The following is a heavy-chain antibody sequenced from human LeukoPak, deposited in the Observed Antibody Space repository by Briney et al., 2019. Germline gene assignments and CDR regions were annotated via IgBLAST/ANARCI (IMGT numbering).Heavy chain of an antibody. D-gene: IGHD2-21*02. Sequence: QPGGSLGLSCVVSGFTFNRCWMNWVRQAPGKGLEWVAHINPDGRDTYYVDSVKGRFTISRDNAQNSMYLQMNSLRVEDTAVYYCTSWGDTTAEYFQRWGQGTLVTVSS. CDR2: INPDGRDT. CDR3: TSWGDTTAEYFQR. J-gene: IGHJ1*01. V-gene: IGHV3-7*01. CDR1: GFTFNRCW.